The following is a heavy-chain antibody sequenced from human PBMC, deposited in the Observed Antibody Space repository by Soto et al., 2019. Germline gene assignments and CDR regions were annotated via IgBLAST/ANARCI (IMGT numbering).Heavy chain of an antibody. Sequence: GGSLRLSCAASGFTFSSYSMNWVRQAPGKGLEWVSSISSSSSYIYYVDSVKGRFTISRDNAKNSLYLQMNSLRAEDTAVYYCARDPGIAADYWGQGTLVTVSS. CDR2: ISSSSSYI. CDR3: ARDPGIAADY. V-gene: IGHV3-21*01. CDR1: GFTFSSYS. J-gene: IGHJ4*02. D-gene: IGHD6-13*01.